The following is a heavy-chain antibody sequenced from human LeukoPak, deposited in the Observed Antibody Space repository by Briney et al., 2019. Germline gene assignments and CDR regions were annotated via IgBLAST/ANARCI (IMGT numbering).Heavy chain of an antibody. CDR2: FDPEDGET. Sequence: ASVKVSCKASGYTFTSYYMHWVRQAPGKGLEWMGGFDPEDGETIYAQKFQGRVTMTEDTSTDTAYMELSSLRSEDTAVYYCATPGYCSGGSCYRLGGVWFDPWGQGTLVTVSS. D-gene: IGHD2-15*01. V-gene: IGHV1-24*01. J-gene: IGHJ5*02. CDR1: GYTFTSYY. CDR3: ATPGYCSGGSCYRLGGVWFDP.